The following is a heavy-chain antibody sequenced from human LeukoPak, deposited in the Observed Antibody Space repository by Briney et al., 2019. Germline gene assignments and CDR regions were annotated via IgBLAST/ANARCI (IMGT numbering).Heavy chain of an antibody. CDR2: ISGNGGNR. CDR3: ARGLQGGATKWFDY. J-gene: IGHJ4*02. Sequence: AGGSLRLSCAASGFTFNSYAMHWVRQAPGKGLEYVSAISGNGGNRYYANSVKGRFTISRDNSKNTLYLQMGSLRAEDMAVYYYARGLQGGATKWFDYWGQGTLVTVSS. V-gene: IGHV3-64*01. D-gene: IGHD1-26*01. CDR1: GFTFNSYA.